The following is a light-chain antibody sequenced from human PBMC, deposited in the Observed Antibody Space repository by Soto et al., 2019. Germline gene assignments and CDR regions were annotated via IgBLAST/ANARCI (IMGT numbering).Light chain of an antibody. CDR2: SAS. V-gene: IGKV3-15*01. J-gene: IGKJ4*01. CDR1: QFVSTN. CDR3: QQFHNWPPLT. Sequence: EVVMTQSPATLSVSPGERVTLSCRASQFVSTNLAWYQQKPAQAPRLLIYSASTRATGIPARFSGSGSGTEFTLTISSLQSEDFGVYYCQQFHNWPPLTFGGGTKVEIK.